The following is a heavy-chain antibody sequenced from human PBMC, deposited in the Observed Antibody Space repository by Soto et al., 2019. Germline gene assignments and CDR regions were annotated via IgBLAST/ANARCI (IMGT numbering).Heavy chain of an antibody. CDR3: ARDADILTGSDAFDI. D-gene: IGHD3-9*01. CDR2: ISSSSSTT. V-gene: IGHV3-48*01. J-gene: IGHJ3*02. Sequence: PGGSLRLSCAASGFTFSSYSMNWVRQAPGKGLEWVSYISSSSSTTYYADSVKGRFTISRDNAKNSLYLQMNSLRAEDTAVYYCARDADILTGSDAFDIWGQGTMVTVS. CDR1: GFTFSSYS.